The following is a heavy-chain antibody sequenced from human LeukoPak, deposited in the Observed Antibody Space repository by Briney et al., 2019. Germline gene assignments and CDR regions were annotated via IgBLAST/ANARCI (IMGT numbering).Heavy chain of an antibody. CDR2: ISSSGSTI. V-gene: IGHV3-11*04. J-gene: IGHJ6*03. Sequence: GGSLRLSCAASGFTFSNAWMSWVRQAPGKGLEWVSYISSSGSTIYYADSVKGRFTISRDNAKNSLYLQMNSLRAEDTAVYYCARLSYDFWGYYYYYMDVWGKGTTVTVSS. CDR3: ARLSYDFWGYYYYYMDV. CDR1: GFTFSNAW. D-gene: IGHD3-3*01.